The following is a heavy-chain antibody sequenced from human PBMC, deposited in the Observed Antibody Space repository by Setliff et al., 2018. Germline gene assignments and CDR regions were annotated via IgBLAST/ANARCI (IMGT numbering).Heavy chain of an antibody. CDR1: GASLNSGTYY. CDR3: ARTGTYRYFDY. V-gene: IGHV4-39*01. D-gene: IGHD1-1*01. CDR2: IDYTGNT. Sequence: SETLSLTCTVSGASLNSGTYYWGWIRQPPGKGLEWIGRIDYTGNTYYNASLKSRLTLSVDTSKKQFSLQLDSVTAADTAVYYCARTGTYRYFDYWGRGTLVTVSS. J-gene: IGHJ4*02.